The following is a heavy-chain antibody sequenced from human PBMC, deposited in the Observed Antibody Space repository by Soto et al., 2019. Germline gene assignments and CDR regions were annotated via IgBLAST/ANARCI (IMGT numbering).Heavy chain of an antibody. Sequence: PGGSLRLSCAASGFTFSTYAMSWVRQAPGKGLEWVSAISGSTSTTYHTDSVKGRFTISRDNSKNTLYLQMSSLRAEDTAVYYCAKDWGYCSESSCFFDYWGQGTLVTVSS. J-gene: IGHJ4*02. CDR2: ISGSTSTT. CDR1: GFTFSTYA. CDR3: AKDWGYCSESSCFFDY. D-gene: IGHD2-15*01. V-gene: IGHV3-23*01.